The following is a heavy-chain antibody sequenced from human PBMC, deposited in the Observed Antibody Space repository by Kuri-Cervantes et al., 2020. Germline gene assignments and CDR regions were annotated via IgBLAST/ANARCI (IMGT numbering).Heavy chain of an antibody. CDR1: GFTFSSYW. CDR2: INSDGSST. D-gene: IGHD3-22*01. Sequence: GESLKISCAASGFTFSSYWMHWVRHAPGKGLVWVSRINSDGSSTSYADSVKGRFTISRDNAKNTLYLQMNSLRAEDTAVYYCASGDYYDSSGYPAWGQGTLVTVSS. CDR3: ASGDYYDSSGYPA. V-gene: IGHV3-74*01. J-gene: IGHJ5*02.